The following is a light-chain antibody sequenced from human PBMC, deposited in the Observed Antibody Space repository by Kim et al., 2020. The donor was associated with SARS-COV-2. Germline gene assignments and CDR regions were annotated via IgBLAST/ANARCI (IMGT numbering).Light chain of an antibody. CDR2: SAS. CDR1: TGAVTDTHY. Sequence: PVGTVTLTCSASTGAVTDTHYPNCFQQKHGQPPRAVIYSASDKHSWTPARFSGSLLGGKAALTLSGVQPEDAADYYCLLYFGDAWVFGGGTKLTVL. J-gene: IGLJ3*02. CDR3: LLYFGDAWV. V-gene: IGLV7-43*01.